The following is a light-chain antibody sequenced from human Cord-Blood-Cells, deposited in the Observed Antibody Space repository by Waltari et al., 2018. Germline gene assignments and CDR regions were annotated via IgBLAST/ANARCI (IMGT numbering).Light chain of an antibody. Sequence: QSALTQPASVSGSPGQSITISCTGPRSDVGSYTIVSGYQQHPGKAPKLLIYEGSKRPSGVSNRFSGSKSGNTASLTSSGLQAEDEADYYCCSYAGSWVFGGGTKLTVL. CDR1: RSDVGSYTI. CDR3: CSYAGSWV. V-gene: IGLV2-23*01. J-gene: IGLJ3*02. CDR2: EGS.